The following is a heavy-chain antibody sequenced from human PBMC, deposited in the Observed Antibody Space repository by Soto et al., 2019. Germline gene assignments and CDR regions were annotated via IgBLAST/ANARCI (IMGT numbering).Heavy chain of an antibody. V-gene: IGHV2-5*02. CDR3: AYLPCSGGSCYWFSFSGMDV. Sequence: QITLKESGPTLVKPTQTLTLTCTFSGFSLSTSGVGVAWIRQPPGKALEWLALIYWDDDKRYRPSLESRLTITKDPSKHQVVLTMTNMYSVDTATYYCAYLPCSGGSCYWFSFSGMDVWGQGTTVTVSS. CDR1: GFSLSTSGVG. D-gene: IGHD2-15*01. CDR2: IYWDDDK. J-gene: IGHJ6*02.